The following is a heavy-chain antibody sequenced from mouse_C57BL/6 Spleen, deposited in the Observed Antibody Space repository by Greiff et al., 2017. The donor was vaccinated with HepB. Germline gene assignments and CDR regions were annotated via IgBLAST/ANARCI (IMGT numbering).Heavy chain of an antibody. D-gene: IGHD2-4*01. CDR3: ARETMITCRYFEV. Sequence: VQLQQSGAELVKPGASVKMSCKASGYTFTSYWITWVKQRPGQGLEWIGDIYPGSGSTNYNEKFKSKATLTVDTSSSTAYMQLSSLTSEDSAVYYCARETMITCRYFEVWGTGTTVTVSS. CDR2: IYPGSGST. V-gene: IGHV1-55*01. J-gene: IGHJ1*03. CDR1: GYTFTSYW.